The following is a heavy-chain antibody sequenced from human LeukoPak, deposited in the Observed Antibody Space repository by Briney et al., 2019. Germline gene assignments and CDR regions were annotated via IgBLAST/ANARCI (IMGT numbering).Heavy chain of an antibody. CDR3: AITLNSSSDY. J-gene: IGHJ4*02. CDR1: GGSFNGYY. Sequence: SEIVSLTCAVYGGSFNGYYCSWIRHPPRKGREWIGEINHSGSTNYNPSLKSRVTISVDTSKNQFSLKLSSVTAADTAVYYCAITLNSSSDYWGQGTLVTVSS. CDR2: INHSGST. V-gene: IGHV4-34*01. D-gene: IGHD6-6*01.